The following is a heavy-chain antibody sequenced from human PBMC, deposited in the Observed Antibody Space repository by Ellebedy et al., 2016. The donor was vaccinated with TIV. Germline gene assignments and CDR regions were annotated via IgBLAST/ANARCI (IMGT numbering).Heavy chain of an antibody. CDR2: IIPIFGTA. CDR1: GGPFRNFA. Sequence: SVKVSCKASGGPFRNFAISWVRQAPGQGLEWMGGIIPIFGTANDAQKFQGRVTLTADDFTNTAYMELRSLRSGDTAVYFWAKRRGYNYGDFESWGQGTLVTVSS. CDR3: AKRRGYNYGDFES. D-gene: IGHD5-18*01. J-gene: IGHJ4*02. V-gene: IGHV1-69*13.